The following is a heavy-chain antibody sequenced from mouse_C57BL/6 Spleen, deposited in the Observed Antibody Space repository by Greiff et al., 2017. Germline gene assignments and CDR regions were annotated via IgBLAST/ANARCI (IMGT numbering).Heavy chain of an antibody. CDR1: GYAFSSSW. Sequence: QVQLLQSGPELVKPGASVKISCKASGYAFSSSWMNWVKQRPGKGLEWIGRIYPGDGDTNYNGKFKGKATLTADKSSSTAYMQLSSLTSEDSAVYFCARLGDYDDYFDYWGQGTTLTVSS. J-gene: IGHJ2*01. CDR2: IYPGDGDT. D-gene: IGHD2-4*01. V-gene: IGHV1-82*01. CDR3: ARLGDYDDYFDY.